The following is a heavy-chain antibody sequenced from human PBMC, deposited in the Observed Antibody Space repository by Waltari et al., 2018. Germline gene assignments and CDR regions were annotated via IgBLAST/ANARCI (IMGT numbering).Heavy chain of an antibody. V-gene: IGHV1-8*02. CDR2: MNPNSGNT. CDR3: ARGSSAYYYDSSGYYPFDY. Sequence: QVQLVQSGAEVKKPGASVKVSCKASGYTFTSYDLKWAAQATGNRLEWMGGMNPNSGNTGYAQKFQGRVTMTRNTSISTAYMELSSLRSEDTAVYYCARGSSAYYYDSSGYYPFDYWGQGTLVTVSS. CDR1: GYTFTSYD. D-gene: IGHD3-22*01. J-gene: IGHJ4*02.